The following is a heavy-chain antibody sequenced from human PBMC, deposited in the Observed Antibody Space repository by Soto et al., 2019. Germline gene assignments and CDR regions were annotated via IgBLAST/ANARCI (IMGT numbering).Heavy chain of an antibody. Sequence: EVQLVESGGGLVQPGGSLRLSCAASGFTFSDYWMHWVRQAPGKWLEWVSRIKRDGRTTNYADSVKGGFTISRDNAKHTLYLEMNSLRVEDTADYYCARGAIKYYYDDVWGKRTTVTFSS. CDR1: GFTFSDYW. CDR2: IKRDGRTT. V-gene: IGHV3-74*01. J-gene: IGHJ6*03. CDR3: ARGAIKYYYDDV.